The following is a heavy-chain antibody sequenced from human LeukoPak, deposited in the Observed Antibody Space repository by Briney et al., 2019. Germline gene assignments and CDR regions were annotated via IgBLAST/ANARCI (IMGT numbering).Heavy chain of an antibody. J-gene: IGHJ4*02. D-gene: IGHD5-12*01. CDR3: ARYSKWLRFIDY. Sequence: ASVKVSCKASGGTFSSYAISWVRQAPGQGLEWMGWISAYNGNTNYAQKLQGRVTMTTDTSTSTAYMELRSLRSDDTAVYYCARYSKWLRFIDYWGQGTLVTVSS. V-gene: IGHV1-18*01. CDR2: ISAYNGNT. CDR1: GGTFSSYA.